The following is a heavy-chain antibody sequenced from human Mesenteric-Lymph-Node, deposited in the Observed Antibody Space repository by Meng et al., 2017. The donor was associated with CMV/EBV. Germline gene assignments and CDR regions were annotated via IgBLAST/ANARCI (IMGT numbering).Heavy chain of an antibody. Sequence: KPAGSTLTSDDSNGVRQATGQGLEWMGGMNPNSGNTGYAQKFQGRVTMTRNTSISTAYMELSSLRSEDTAVYYCARGGGYYYGSGSPWGQGTLVTVSS. CDR3: ARGGGYYYGSGSP. CDR1: GSTLTSDD. D-gene: IGHD3-10*01. J-gene: IGHJ5*02. CDR2: MNPNSGNT. V-gene: IGHV1-8*01.